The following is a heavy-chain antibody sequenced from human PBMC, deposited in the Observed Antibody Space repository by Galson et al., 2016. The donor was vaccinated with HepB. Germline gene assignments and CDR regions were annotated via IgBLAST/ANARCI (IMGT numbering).Heavy chain of an antibody. CDR3: VEEYGSGIFDY. D-gene: IGHD3-10*01. V-gene: IGHV3-30*18. Sequence: SLRLSCAASGFTFSSYGMHWVRQAPGKGLEWVAVISFDGHNEKYADSVKGRVAISRDNSKNTVYLQMNSLRAEDTAVYYCVEEYGSGIFDYWGQGTLVTVSS. CDR2: ISFDGHNE. J-gene: IGHJ4*02. CDR1: GFTFSSYG.